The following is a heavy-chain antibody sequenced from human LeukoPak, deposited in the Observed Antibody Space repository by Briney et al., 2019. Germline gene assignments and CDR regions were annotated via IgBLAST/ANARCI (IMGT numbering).Heavy chain of an antibody. D-gene: IGHD2-15*01. CDR1: GFISSDHY. Sequence: GGSLRLSCAASGFISSDHYMDWVRQAPGKGLMYISRNNGDGSTTNYADVVKGRFTMSRDNVKNTLYLQMNSLRVEDTAVYYCARDPRNVGLAPWGQGTLVTVSS. CDR2: NNGDGSTT. CDR3: ARDPRNVGLAP. V-gene: IGHV3-74*01. J-gene: IGHJ5*02.